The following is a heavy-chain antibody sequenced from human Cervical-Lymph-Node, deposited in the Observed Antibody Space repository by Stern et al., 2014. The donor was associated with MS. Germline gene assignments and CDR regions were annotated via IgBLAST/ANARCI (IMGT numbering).Heavy chain of an antibody. D-gene: IGHD6-13*01. CDR3: ASAYSSSHYYFDY. CDR2: ICYDGSNP. V-gene: IGHV3-33*01. CDR1: GFSFSSYA. J-gene: IGHJ4*02. Sequence: VQLVESGGGVVQPGSSLRLSCAASGFSFSSYAMHWVRQAPGKGLEWVALICYDGSNPYYADSVTGRFTISRDNFKNALYLQMNSLRAKDTAAYYCASAYSSSHYYFDYWGQGTLVTVSS.